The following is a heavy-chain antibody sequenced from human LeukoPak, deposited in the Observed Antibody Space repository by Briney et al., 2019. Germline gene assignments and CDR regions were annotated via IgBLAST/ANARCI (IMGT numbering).Heavy chain of an antibody. V-gene: IGHV3-53*01. CDR2: IYSGGST. CDR1: GFTVSSNY. Sequence: GGSLRLSCAASGFTVSSNYMSWVRQAPGKGLEWVSVIYSGGSTYCADSVKGRFTISRDNSKNTLYLQMNSLRAEDTAVYYCARGLTVTAFDYWGQGTLVTVSS. CDR3: ARGLTVTAFDY. J-gene: IGHJ4*02. D-gene: IGHD4-17*01.